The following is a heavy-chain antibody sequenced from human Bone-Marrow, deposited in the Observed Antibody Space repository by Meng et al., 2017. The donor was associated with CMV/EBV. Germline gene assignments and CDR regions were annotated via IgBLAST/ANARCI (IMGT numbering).Heavy chain of an antibody. V-gene: IGHV1-2*02. CDR1: GYTFTGYW. CDR2: INPNSGGT. CDR3: ARVPGPSRVDY. Sequence: ASVKVSCKASGYTFTGYWMHWVRQAPGKGLEWMGWINPNSGGTNYAQKVQGRVTMTRDKSISTAYMEMSRLSSADTAVYFCARVPGPSRVDYWGQGTRVTVSS. J-gene: IGHJ4*02. D-gene: IGHD3-3*01.